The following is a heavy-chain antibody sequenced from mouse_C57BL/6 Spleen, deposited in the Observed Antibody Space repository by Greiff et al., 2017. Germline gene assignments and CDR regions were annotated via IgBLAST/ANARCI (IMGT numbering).Heavy chain of an antibody. CDR2: IYPGSGNT. CDR3: SRNHYCYGSIRGYYEV. CDR1: GYTFTDYY. D-gene: IGHD1-1*01. Sequence: VQRVESGAELVRPGASVKLSCKASGYTFTDYYINWVKQRPGQGLEWIARIYPGSGNTYYNEKFKGKATLTAEKSSSTAYMQLSSLTSEDSAVYFCSRNHYCYGSIRGYYEVWGTVATVTVAS. J-gene: IGHJ1*03. V-gene: IGHV1-76*01.